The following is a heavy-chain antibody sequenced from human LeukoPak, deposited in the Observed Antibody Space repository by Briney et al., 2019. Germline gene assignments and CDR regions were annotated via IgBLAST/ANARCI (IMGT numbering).Heavy chain of an antibody. CDR2: IYSGGST. Sequence: GGSLRLSCAASGFTVSSNYMSWVRQAPGKGLEWVSVIYSGGSTYYADSVKGRFTISRDNSKNTLYLQMNSLRAEDTAGYYCAAAYGSGRVGLDYWGQGTLVPVSS. CDR1: GFTVSSNY. CDR3: AAAYGSGRVGLDY. D-gene: IGHD3-10*01. J-gene: IGHJ4*02. V-gene: IGHV3-53*01.